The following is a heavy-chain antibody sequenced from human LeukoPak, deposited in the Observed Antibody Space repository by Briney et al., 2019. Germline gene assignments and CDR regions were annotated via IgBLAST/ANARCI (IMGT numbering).Heavy chain of an antibody. CDR2: ISYDGSNK. CDR3: ARGGLSSGWYRGGSDY. D-gene: IGHD6-19*01. CDR1: GFTFSSYA. V-gene: IGHV3-30-3*01. Sequence: PGGSLRLSCAASGFTFSSYAMHWVRQAPGKGLEWVAVISYDGSNKYYADSVKGRFTISRDNSKNTLYLQMNSLRAEDTAVYYCARGGLSSGWYRGGSDYWGQGTLVTVSS. J-gene: IGHJ4*02.